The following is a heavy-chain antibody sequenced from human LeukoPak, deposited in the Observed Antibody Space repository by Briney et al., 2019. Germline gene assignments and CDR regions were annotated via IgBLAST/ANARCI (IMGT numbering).Heavy chain of an antibody. D-gene: IGHD3-22*01. CDR1: GVSISGYY. J-gene: IGHJ4*02. Sequence: PSRTLSLTCTVSGVSISGYYWGWVREPPRKGLGWIGDIYNSGSTNYNPSLESRVTISVDTSKNQFSLKLTSVTAADTAVYYCARRRSYDSSGYYGHYFDHWGQGTLVTVSS. CDR3: ARRRSYDSSGYYGHYFDH. CDR2: IYNSGST. V-gene: IGHV4-59*08.